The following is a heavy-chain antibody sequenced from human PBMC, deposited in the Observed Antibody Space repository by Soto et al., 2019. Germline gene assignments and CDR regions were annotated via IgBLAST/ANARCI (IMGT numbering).Heavy chain of an antibody. D-gene: IGHD5-18*01. CDR3: ARDHPHSYGVYYFDY. CDR2: IYSSGST. J-gene: IGHJ4*02. V-gene: IGHV4-59*01. CDR1: GGSISNYY. Sequence: SETLSLTCTVSGGSISNYYWNWIRQPPGKGLEWIGYIYSSGSTHYNPSLQNRVTISIDTSKNQVSLKVNSVTAADTAVYYCARDHPHSYGVYYFDYWGQGTPVTVS.